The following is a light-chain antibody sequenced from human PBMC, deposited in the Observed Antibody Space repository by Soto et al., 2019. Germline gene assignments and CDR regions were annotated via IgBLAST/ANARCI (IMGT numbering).Light chain of an antibody. J-gene: IGKJ3*01. CDR2: GAS. CDR3: QHRFNWPFT. Sequence: EIVMTQSPATLSVSPGERATLSCRASQSVSSNVAWYQQKPGQAPRVLIYGASTRATGISARFSGSGSGTDFTLTISSLEPEDFAVYYCQHRFNWPFTFGPGTKVDIK. V-gene: IGKV3-15*01. CDR1: QSVSSN.